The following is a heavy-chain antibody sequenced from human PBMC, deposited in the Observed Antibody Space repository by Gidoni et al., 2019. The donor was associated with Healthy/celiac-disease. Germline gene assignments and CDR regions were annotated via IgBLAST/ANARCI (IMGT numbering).Heavy chain of an antibody. V-gene: IGHV3-30*18. CDR2: ISYDGINK. Sequence: QVQLVESGGGVVEPGRSLRLYCAASGFTFSSYGRHWVRQAPGKGLELVAVISYDGINKYYADSVKGRFTISRDNSKNTLYLQMNSLRAEDTAVYYCAKDSRHAFDIWGQGTMVTVSS. J-gene: IGHJ3*02. CDR1: GFTFSSYG. CDR3: AKDSRHAFDI.